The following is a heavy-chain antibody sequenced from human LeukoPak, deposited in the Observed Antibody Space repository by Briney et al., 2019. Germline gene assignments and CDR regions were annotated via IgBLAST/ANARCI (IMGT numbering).Heavy chain of an antibody. CDR3: ARQIYSSGWYGHEYYFDY. J-gene: IGHJ4*02. CDR1: GFNFSSYW. D-gene: IGHD6-19*01. CDR2: IKQDGGEK. V-gene: IGHV3-7*01. Sequence: GGSLRLSCAASGFNFSSYWMNWVRQAPGKGLEWVANIKQDGGEKYDVDSVKDRFTISRDNAKKSVILQMNSLRVEDTAVYYCARQIYSSGWYGHEYYFDYWGQGTLVTVSS.